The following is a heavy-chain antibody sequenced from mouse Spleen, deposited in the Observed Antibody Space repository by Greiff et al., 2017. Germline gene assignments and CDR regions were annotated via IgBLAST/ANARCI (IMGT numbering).Heavy chain of an antibody. D-gene: IGHD1-1*01. Sequence: QVQLKESGAELARPGASVKLSCKASGYTFTSYGISWVKQRTGQGLEWIGEIYPRSGNTYYNEKFKGKATLTADKSSSTAYMELRSLTSEDSAVYFCASDYGSSSYAMDYWGQGTSVTVSS. J-gene: IGHJ4*01. CDR1: GYTFTSYG. V-gene: IGHV1-81*01. CDR2: IYPRSGNT. CDR3: ASDYGSSSYAMDY.